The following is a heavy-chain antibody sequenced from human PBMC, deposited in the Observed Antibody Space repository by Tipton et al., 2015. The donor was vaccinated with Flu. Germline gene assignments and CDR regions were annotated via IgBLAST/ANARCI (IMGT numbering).Heavy chain of an antibody. V-gene: IGHV1-18*04. Sequence: QLVQSGAEVKKPGASVKVSCKTSGYAFSNYGFSWVRQAPGQGVEWMAWVSAYNGHTNYAHKFQGRVAVTTDTSTSTAYMELRSLGSDDTAVYFCVRDRRSLLTGGEFDYWGQGTLVIVSS. J-gene: IGHJ4*02. D-gene: IGHD3-16*01. CDR1: GYAFSNYG. CDR3: VRDRRSLLTGGEFDY. CDR2: VSAYNGHT.